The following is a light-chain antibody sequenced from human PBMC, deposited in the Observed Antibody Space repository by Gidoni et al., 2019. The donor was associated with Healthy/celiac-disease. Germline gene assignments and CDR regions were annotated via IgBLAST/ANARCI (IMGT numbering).Light chain of an antibody. CDR3: QQSYSHPGT. CDR1: QSISSY. CDR2: AAS. J-gene: IGKJ1*01. V-gene: IGKV1-39*01. Sequence: IQITPSPSSLSVSVGDRVTITCRASQSISSYLNWYQQKPGKAPKLLIYAASSFQSGVPSRFSGSGSGTDFTRTISSLQPEDFATYFCQQSYSHPGTFGQGTKVEIK.